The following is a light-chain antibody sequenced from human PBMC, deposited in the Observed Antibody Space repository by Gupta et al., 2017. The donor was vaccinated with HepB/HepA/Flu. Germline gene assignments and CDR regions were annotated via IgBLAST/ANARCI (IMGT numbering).Light chain of an antibody. V-gene: IGKV4-1*01. CDR2: WAS. Sequence: DIVMTQSPDSLAVSLGERATINCKSSQSVLYSSNNKNYLAWYQQKPGQPPKLLIYWASTRESGVPDRFSGRGSGTDFTLTISSLQAEDVAVYYCHQYYGTPFTFGPGTKVDIK. CDR1: QSVLYSSNNKNY. CDR3: HQYYGTPFT. J-gene: IGKJ3*01.